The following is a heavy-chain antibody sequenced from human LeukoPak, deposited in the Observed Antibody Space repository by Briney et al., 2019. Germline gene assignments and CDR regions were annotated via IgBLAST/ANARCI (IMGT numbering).Heavy chain of an antibody. CDR3: AKSGSGWYRFDC. CDR1: GFTFSSYA. CDR2: ISGSGDST. J-gene: IGHJ4*02. Sequence: GGSLRLSCAASGFTFSSYAMSWVRQAPGKGLEWVSAISGSGDSTYYADSVKGRSTISRDNSKNTLYLQMNSLRAEDTAVYYCAKSGSGWYRFDCWGQGTLVTVSS. D-gene: IGHD6-19*01. V-gene: IGHV3-23*01.